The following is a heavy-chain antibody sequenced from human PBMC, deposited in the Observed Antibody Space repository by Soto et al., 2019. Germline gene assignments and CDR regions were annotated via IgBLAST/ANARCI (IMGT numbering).Heavy chain of an antibody. CDR1: GFTFSSYG. D-gene: IGHD2-15*01. Sequence: QVQLVESGGGVVQPGRSLRLSCAASGFTFSSYGMHWVRQAPGKGLEWVAVIWYDGSNTYYADSVKGRFTISRDNSKNALDLQMNSLRAEDTAVYYCARTSDCSGGSCYSGNYYYYGMDVWGQGTTVTVAS. V-gene: IGHV3-33*01. CDR3: ARTSDCSGGSCYSGNYYYYGMDV. J-gene: IGHJ6*02. CDR2: IWYDGSNT.